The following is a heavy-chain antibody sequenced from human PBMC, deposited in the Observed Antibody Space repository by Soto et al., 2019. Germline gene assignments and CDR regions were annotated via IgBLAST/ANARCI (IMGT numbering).Heavy chain of an antibody. CDR2: INAGNGNT. CDR1: GYTFTSYA. V-gene: IGHV1-3*01. J-gene: IGHJ4*02. Sequence: ASVKVSCKASGYTFTSYAMHWVRQAPGQRLEWMGWINAGNGNTKYSQKFQGRVTITRDTSASTAYMELSSLRSEDTAVYYCARDLFTNPDFDYWGQGTLVTVPS. CDR3: ARDLFTNPDFDY. D-gene: IGHD2-8*01.